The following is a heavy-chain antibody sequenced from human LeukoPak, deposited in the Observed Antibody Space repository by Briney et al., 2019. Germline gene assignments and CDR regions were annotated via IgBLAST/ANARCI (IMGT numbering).Heavy chain of an antibody. V-gene: IGHV3-11*01. J-gene: IGHJ4*02. CDR3: ARDSFYDSSGYHLSY. Sequence: GGSLRLSCAASGFTFSDYYMSWIRQAPGKGLEWVSYISSSGSNIYYADSVKGRFTISRDNAKNSLYLQMNSLRAEDTAVYYCARDSFYDSSGYHLSYWGQGTLVTVSS. CDR2: ISSSGSNI. D-gene: IGHD3-22*01. CDR1: GFTFSDYY.